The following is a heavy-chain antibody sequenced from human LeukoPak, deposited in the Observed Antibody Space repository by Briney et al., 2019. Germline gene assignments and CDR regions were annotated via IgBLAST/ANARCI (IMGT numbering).Heavy chain of an antibody. Sequence: GASVKVSCKASGYTFTSYGISWVRQAPGQGLEWMGRIIPIFGTANYAQKFQGRVTITTDESTSTAYMELSSLRSEDTAVYYCLYSYGYAYAAWGQGTLVTVSS. CDR2: IIPIFGTA. CDR3: LYSYGYAYAA. CDR1: GYTFTSYG. V-gene: IGHV1-69*05. J-gene: IGHJ4*02. D-gene: IGHD5-18*01.